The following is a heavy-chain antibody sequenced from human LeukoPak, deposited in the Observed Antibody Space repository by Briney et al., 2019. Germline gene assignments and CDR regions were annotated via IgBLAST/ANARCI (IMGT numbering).Heavy chain of an antibody. CDR3: ARDRGGYTYSHDY. J-gene: IGHJ4*02. V-gene: IGHV1-69*04. D-gene: IGHD5-18*01. Sequence: GASVKVSCKASGGTFSSYAISWVRQAPGQGLEWMGRIIPILGIANYAQKFQGRVTITADKSTSTAYMELSSLRSEDTAVYYCARDRGGYTYSHDYWGQGTLVTVSS. CDR2: IIPILGIA. CDR1: GGTFSSYA.